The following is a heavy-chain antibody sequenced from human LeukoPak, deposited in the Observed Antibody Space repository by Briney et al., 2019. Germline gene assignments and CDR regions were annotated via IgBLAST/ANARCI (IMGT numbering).Heavy chain of an antibody. J-gene: IGHJ4*02. V-gene: IGHV1-2*06. CDR3: TRESGSYHGNDY. CDR1: GYTFTGYY. CDR2: INPNNGAT. Sequence: ASVKVSCKASGYTFTGYYMHWVRQATGQGLEWMGRINPNNGATNYAQKLQGRVTITGDTSISTAYMELSSLRSDDTAVYYCTRESGSYHGNDYWGQGTPVTVSS. D-gene: IGHD1-26*01.